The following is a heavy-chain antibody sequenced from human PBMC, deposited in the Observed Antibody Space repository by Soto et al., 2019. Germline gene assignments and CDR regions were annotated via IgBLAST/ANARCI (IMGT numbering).Heavy chain of an antibody. CDR2: ISYDGSNK. Sequence: PGGSLRLSCAASEFTFSHYSMHWVRQAPDLGLEWVAFISYDGSNKYYADSVKGRFTISRDNSKNTVFLQMNSLRAEDTAVYYCAKGGGYSSGTNDAFDIWGQGTMVTVS. CDR1: EFTFSHYS. J-gene: IGHJ3*02. D-gene: IGHD5-18*01. V-gene: IGHV3-30-3*01. CDR3: AKGGGYSSGTNDAFDI.